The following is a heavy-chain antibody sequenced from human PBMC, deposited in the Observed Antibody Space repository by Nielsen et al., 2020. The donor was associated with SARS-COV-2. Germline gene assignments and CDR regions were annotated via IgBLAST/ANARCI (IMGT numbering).Heavy chain of an antibody. CDR1: GFTFSSYR. D-gene: IGHD6-19*01. J-gene: IGHJ6*02. CDR2: ISSSSSTI. V-gene: IGHV3-48*02. CDR3: ARDIGIAVAGTKPIYYYGMDV. Sequence: GESLKISCAASGFTFSSYRMNWVRQAPGKGLEWVSYISSSSSTIYYADSVKGRFTISRDNAKNSLYLQMNSLRDEDTAVYYCARDIGIAVAGTKPIYYYGMDVWGQGTTVTVSS.